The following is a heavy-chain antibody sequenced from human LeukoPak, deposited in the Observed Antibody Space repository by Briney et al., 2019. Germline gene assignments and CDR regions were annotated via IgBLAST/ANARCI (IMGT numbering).Heavy chain of an antibody. J-gene: IGHJ4*02. D-gene: IGHD3-9*01. V-gene: IGHV1-18*01. Sequence: ASVKVSCKASGYTFTSYGISWVRQAPGQGLEWMGWISAYNGNTNCAQKLQGRVTMTTDTSTSTAYMELRSLRSDDTAGYYCARDVIYDILTGYSLGLDYWGQGTLVTVSS. CDR1: GYTFTSYG. CDR2: ISAYNGNT. CDR3: ARDVIYDILTGYSLGLDY.